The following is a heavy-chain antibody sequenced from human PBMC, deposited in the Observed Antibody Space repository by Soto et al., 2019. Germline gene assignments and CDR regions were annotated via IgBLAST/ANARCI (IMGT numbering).Heavy chain of an antibody. Sequence: RSLTCTVSGGSLSNGDYYWSWIRQHPEMGLEWIGYIYKTGNTYYNPSLKSRAIISVDTSDNMFSLKLSSVTAADTAIYYCARVGISPSDAFDFWGQGTMVTVSS. D-gene: IGHD3-3*02. CDR2: IYKTGNT. J-gene: IGHJ3*01. CDR1: GGSLSNGDYY. V-gene: IGHV4-31*03. CDR3: ARVGISPSDAFDF.